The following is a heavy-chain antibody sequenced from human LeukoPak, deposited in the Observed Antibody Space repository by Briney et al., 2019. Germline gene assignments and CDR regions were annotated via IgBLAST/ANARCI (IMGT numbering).Heavy chain of an antibody. V-gene: IGHV3-7*01. D-gene: IGHD3-10*01. Sequence: PGGSLRLSCAASGFTFSQYWISWVRQAPGKGLEWVANIKHDGSEKQDGSEKNYVDSVKGRFTISRDNAKNSLYLQMNSLRAEDTAVYYCARSGRGVDSFYFYMDVWGKGTTVTVSS. J-gene: IGHJ6*03. CDR1: GFTFSQYW. CDR2: IKHDGSEKQDGSEK. CDR3: ARSGRGVDSFYFYMDV.